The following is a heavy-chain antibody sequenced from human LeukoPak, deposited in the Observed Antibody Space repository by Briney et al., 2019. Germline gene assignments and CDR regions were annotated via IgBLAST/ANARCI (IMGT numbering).Heavy chain of an antibody. CDR2: ISSSGSTI. V-gene: IGHV3-11*01. CDR3: ARVPPYGNAYYFDY. CDR1: GGSISSYY. D-gene: IGHD4-11*01. J-gene: IGHJ4*02. Sequence: LSLTCTVSGGSISSYYWSWIRQPPGKGLEWVSYISSSGSTIYYADSVKGRFTISRDNAKNSLYLQMNSLRAEDTAVYYCARVPPYGNAYYFDYWGQGTLVTVSS.